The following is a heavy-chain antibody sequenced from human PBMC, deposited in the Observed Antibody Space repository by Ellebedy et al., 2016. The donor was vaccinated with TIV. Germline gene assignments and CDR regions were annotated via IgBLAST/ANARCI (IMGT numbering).Heavy chain of an antibody. CDR1: GFTYSSYS. CDR3: ARDNSGRWYFDS. CDR2: ISGGGTT. D-gene: IGHD6-19*01. Sequence: GESLKISCAASGFTYSSYSMNWVRQAPGKGLEWASAISGGGTTFYSDSVKGRFTISRENSKNTVYMQMNSLGAGDTAMYFCARDNSGRWYFDSWGQGTLVTVSS. V-gene: IGHV3-23*01. J-gene: IGHJ4*02.